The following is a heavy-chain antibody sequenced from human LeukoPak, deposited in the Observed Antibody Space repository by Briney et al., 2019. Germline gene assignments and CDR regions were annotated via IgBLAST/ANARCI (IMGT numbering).Heavy chain of an antibody. CDR2: IKQDGSEK. J-gene: IGHJ4*02. CDR1: GFTFSSYS. Sequence: GGSLRLSCAASGFTFSSYSMNWVRQAPGKGLEWVANIKQDGSEKYYVDSVKGRFTISRDNAKNTLYLQMNSLRAEETAVYYCAKERSRGGDCLDYWGQGTLVTVSS. D-gene: IGHD2-21*02. V-gene: IGHV3-7*03. CDR3: AKERSRGGDCLDY.